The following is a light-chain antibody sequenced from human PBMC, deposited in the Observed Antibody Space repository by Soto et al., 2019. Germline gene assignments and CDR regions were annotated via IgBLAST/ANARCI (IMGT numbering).Light chain of an antibody. CDR3: QQYYNSPLT. V-gene: IGKV3-15*01. CDR1: QSVSSN. CDR2: GAS. Sequence: EILMTQAPATLSVSPGERATLSCRASQSVSSNLAWYQQKPGQAPRLLIYGASTRATGIPARFSGSGSGTDFTLTINSLQAEDVAVYYCQQYYNSPLTFGGGTKVDI. J-gene: IGKJ4*01.